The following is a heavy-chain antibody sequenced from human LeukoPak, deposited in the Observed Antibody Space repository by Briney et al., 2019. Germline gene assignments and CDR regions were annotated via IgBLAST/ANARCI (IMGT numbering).Heavy chain of an antibody. J-gene: IGHJ4*02. CDR2: IIPIFGTA. V-gene: IGHV1-69*05. Sequence: ASVKVSCKASGGTFSSYAISWVRQAPGQGLEWMGGIIPIFGTANYAQKFQGRVTITTDESTSTAYMELSSLRSEDTAVYYCAGYSGCYYPYFDYWGQGTLVTVSS. D-gene: IGHD1-26*01. CDR3: AGYSGCYYPYFDY. CDR1: GGTFSSYA.